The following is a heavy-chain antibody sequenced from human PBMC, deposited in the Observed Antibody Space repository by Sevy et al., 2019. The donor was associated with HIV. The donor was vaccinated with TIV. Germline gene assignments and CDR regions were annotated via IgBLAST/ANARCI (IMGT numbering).Heavy chain of an antibody. CDR1: GFTVSSNY. J-gene: IGHJ4*02. D-gene: IGHD3-22*01. CDR2: IYSGGST. V-gene: IGHV3-53*01. CDR3: ARGYYYDSSGYYPYYFDY. Sequence: GGSLGLSCAASGFTVSSNYMSWVRQAPGKGLEWVSVIYSGGSTYYADSVKGRFTISRDNSKNTLYLQMNSLRAEDTAVYYCARGYYYDSSGYYPYYFDYWGQGTLVTVSS.